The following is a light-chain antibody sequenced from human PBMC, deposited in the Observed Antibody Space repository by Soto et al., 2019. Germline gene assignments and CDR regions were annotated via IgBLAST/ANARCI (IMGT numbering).Light chain of an antibody. CDR2: DVS. CDR1: QNINTW. J-gene: IGKJ3*01. V-gene: IGKV1-5*01. CDR3: QQYDGY. Sequence: LMTQSPSTLSASVGDRVTITRRASQNINTWLAWYQQKPGTAPRLLIYDVSTLQSGVPSRFSGSGSGTEFTLTITSLQPDDSAIYYCQQYDGYFGPGTKV.